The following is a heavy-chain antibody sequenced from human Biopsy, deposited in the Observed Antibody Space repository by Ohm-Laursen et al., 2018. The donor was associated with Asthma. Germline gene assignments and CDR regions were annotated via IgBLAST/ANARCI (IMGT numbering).Heavy chain of an antibody. CDR3: AKDEGKVKNWFDP. J-gene: IGHJ5*02. V-gene: IGHV3-30*18. D-gene: IGHD2/OR15-2a*01. Sequence: SLRLSYLASGFTFSNFGMHWLRQAPGKGLEWLAVISDDGGQKHYGASVKGRFTISRDNSKSTVFLDMTSLKDEDTGLYFCAKDEGKVKNWFDPWGQGTLVTVSS. CDR2: ISDDGGQK. CDR1: GFTFSNFG.